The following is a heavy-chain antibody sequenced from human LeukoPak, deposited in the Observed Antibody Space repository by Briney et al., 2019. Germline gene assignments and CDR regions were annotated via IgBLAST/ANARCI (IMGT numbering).Heavy chain of an antibody. Sequence: GASVKVSCKASGYTFTGYYMHWVRQAPGQGLEWMGWINPNSGDTNYAEKFQGRVTMTRDTSISTAYMDLRGLRSDDTAVYYCARDYSSSSGYLDYWGQGTLVTVSS. J-gene: IGHJ4*02. D-gene: IGHD6-6*01. CDR1: GYTFTGYY. CDR3: ARDYSSSSGYLDY. CDR2: INPNSGDT. V-gene: IGHV1-2*02.